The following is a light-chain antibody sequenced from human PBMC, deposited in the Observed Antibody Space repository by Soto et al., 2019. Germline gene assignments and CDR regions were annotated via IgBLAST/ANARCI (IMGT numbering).Light chain of an antibody. CDR3: QQSYSTTIT. Sequence: DIQMTQSPSVLSASVGDRVTITCRASQSISSYLNWYHQKPGKAPKLLIYAASSLQSGVPSRFSGSGSGTDFTLTISSLQPEDFATYYCQQSYSTTITFGQGTRLEIK. CDR1: QSISSY. J-gene: IGKJ5*01. V-gene: IGKV1-39*01. CDR2: AAS.